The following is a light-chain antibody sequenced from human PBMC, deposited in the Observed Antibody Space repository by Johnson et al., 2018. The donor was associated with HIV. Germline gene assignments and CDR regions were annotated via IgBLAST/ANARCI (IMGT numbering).Light chain of an antibody. Sequence: QSVLTQPPSVSAAPGQKVTISCSGSSSNIGNNYVSWYQVLPGTAPKLLIYENNQRPSGIPDRFSGSKSGTSATLGITGLQTGDAADYYCGTWDKGLTPFYVLGSPSKVTVL. J-gene: IGLJ1*01. CDR3: GTWDKGLTPFYV. V-gene: IGLV1-51*02. CDR2: ENN. CDR1: SSNIGNNY.